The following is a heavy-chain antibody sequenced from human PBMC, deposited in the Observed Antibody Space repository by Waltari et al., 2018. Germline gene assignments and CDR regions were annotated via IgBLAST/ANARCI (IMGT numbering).Heavy chain of an antibody. CDR3: AKDAFGNTYLDF. CDR1: GFNFSRFG. V-gene: IGHV3-30*02. Sequence: QVNLVASGGGVVPPGGSLRLSWATSGFNFSRFGMHWVRQAPGKGLGGVALIWFDGIDQFYADSVRGRFTISRDNSARTLYLDMDSLRLDDTAMYYCAKDAFGNTYLDFWGQGTLVTVSS. J-gene: IGHJ4*02. D-gene: IGHD2-2*02. CDR2: IWFDGIDQ.